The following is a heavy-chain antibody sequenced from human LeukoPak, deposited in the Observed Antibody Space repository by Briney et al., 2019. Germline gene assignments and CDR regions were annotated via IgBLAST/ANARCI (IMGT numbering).Heavy chain of an antibody. J-gene: IGHJ4*02. Sequence: SETLSLTCAVYGGSFSGYYWSWIRQPPGKGLEWIGEINHSGSTNYNPSLKSRVTISVDTSKNQFSLKLSSVTAADTAVYYCARRSVQLYYFDYWGQGTLVTVSS. V-gene: IGHV4-34*01. CDR1: GGSFSGYY. D-gene: IGHD1-1*01. CDR2: INHSGST. CDR3: ARRSVQLYYFDY.